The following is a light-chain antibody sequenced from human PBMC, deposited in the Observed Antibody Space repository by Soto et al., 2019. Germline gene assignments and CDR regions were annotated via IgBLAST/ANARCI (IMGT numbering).Light chain of an antibody. CDR1: SSNIGAGYD. CDR2: GNS. V-gene: IGLV1-40*01. J-gene: IGLJ2*01. CDR3: QSYDSSLSGVV. Sequence: QSVLTQPPSVSGAPGQRVTISCTGSSSNIGAGYDVHWYQQLPGTAPKLLIYGNSNRPSGVPDRFSGSKSVTSASLAITGLQGENDADYYCQSYDSSLSGVVFGGGTKVTVL.